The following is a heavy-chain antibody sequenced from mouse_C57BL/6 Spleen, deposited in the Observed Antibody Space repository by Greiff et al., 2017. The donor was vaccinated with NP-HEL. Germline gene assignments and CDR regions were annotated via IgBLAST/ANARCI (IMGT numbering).Heavy chain of an antibody. J-gene: IGHJ2*01. CDR3: ASSKSTMVTTPLDY. V-gene: IGHV1-64*01. D-gene: IGHD2-2*01. CDR1: GYTFTSYW. CDR2: IHPNSGST. Sequence: QVQLQQPGAELVKPGASVKLSCKASGYTFTSYWMHWVKQRPGQGLEWIGMIHPNSGSTNYNEKFKSKATLTVDKSSSTAYMQLSSLTSEDSAVYYCASSKSTMVTTPLDYWGQGTTLTVSS.